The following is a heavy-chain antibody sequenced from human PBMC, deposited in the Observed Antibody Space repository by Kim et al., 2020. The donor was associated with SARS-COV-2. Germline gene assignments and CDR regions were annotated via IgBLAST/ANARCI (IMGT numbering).Heavy chain of an antibody. Sequence: GGSLRLSCAASGFTFSSYSMNWVRQAPGKGLEWVSYISSSSSTIYYADSVKGRFTISRDNAKNSLYLQMNSLRDEDTAVYYCARGPQRRDGYQTQYNDAFDIWGQGTMVTVSS. CDR2: ISSSSSTI. J-gene: IGHJ3*02. V-gene: IGHV3-48*02. CDR1: GFTFSSYS. D-gene: IGHD5-12*01. CDR3: ARGPQRRDGYQTQYNDAFDI.